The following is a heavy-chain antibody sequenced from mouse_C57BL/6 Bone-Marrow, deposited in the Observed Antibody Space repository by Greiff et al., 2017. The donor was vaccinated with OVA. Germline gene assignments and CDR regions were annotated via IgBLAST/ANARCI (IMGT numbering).Heavy chain of an antibody. CDR2: INPNYGTT. CDR3: GPFGSSYGYAMDY. J-gene: IGHJ4*01. D-gene: IGHD1-1*01. Sequence: VQLKQSGPELVKPGASVKISCKASGYSFTDYNMNWVKQSNGKSLEWIGVINPNYGTTSYNQKFKGKATLTVDQSSSTAYMQLNSLTSEDSAVYYCGPFGSSYGYAMDYWGQGTSVTVSS. V-gene: IGHV1-39*01. CDR1: GYSFTDYN.